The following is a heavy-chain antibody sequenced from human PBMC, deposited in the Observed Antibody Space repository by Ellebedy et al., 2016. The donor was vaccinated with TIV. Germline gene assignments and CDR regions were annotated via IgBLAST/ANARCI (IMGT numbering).Heavy chain of an antibody. CDR2: IRSTGSDK. Sequence: PGGSLRLSCVASGFTFSNYNMNWVRQSPGKGLEWVSSIRSTGSDKYYAESVKGRFTISRDDSKSIAYLQMNSLKTEDTAVYYCTRDWSVDTAMAAGYWGQGTLVTVSS. CDR1: GFTFSNYN. V-gene: IGHV3-21*03. D-gene: IGHD5-18*01. J-gene: IGHJ4*02. CDR3: TRDWSVDTAMAAGY.